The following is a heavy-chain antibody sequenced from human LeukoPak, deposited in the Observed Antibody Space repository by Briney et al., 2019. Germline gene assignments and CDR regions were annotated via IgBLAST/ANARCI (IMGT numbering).Heavy chain of an antibody. V-gene: IGHV4-4*07. Sequence: SESLSLTCTVSGASISSSYCTWIRQPAGEGLEWIGRISTGGSTTYNPSFKSRVTMSLDTSKNQFSLNLTSVTAADTAVYYCARDQTYYVSSGYYYVTYFQHWGQGILVTVSS. J-gene: IGHJ1*01. CDR2: ISTGGST. CDR3: ARDQTYYVSSGYYYVTYFQH. D-gene: IGHD3-22*01. CDR1: GASISSSY.